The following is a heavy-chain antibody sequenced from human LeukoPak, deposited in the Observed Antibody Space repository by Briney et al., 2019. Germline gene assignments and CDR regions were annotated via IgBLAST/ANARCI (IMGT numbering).Heavy chain of an antibody. D-gene: IGHD3-10*01. CDR3: ARKRGLPSYYYYMDV. J-gene: IGHJ6*03. V-gene: IGHV3-21*01. CDR2: ISSSGDSI. Sequence: PGGSLRLSCAASRFTFSTYSMNWVRQAPGKGLEWVSSISSSGDSIYYADSVKGRFAISRDNAKNSLYLQMNSLRAEDTAVYYCARKRGLPSYYYYMDVWGKGTTVTISS. CDR1: RFTFSTYS.